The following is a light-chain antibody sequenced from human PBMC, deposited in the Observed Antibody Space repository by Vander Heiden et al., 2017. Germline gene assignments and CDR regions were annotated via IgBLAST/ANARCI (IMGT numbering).Light chain of an antibody. CDR3: AAWDDSLSGRV. CDR1: SSNIGSNY. Sequence: QSVLPQPPSASGTPGQRVTISCSGSSSNIGSNYVYWYQQLPGTAPKLLIYSNNQRPSGVPDRFSGSKSGTSASLAISGLRSEDEADYYCAAWDDSLSGRVFGTGTKVTVL. J-gene: IGLJ1*01. V-gene: IGLV1-47*02. CDR2: SNN.